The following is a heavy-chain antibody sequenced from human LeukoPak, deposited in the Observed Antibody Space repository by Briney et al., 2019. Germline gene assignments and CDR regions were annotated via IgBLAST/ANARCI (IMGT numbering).Heavy chain of an antibody. D-gene: IGHD3-9*01. CDR2: MSPNSSNT. V-gene: IGHV1-8*01. CDR1: GFTFTSYD. CDR3: ARGQGEILTGYYEFDY. Sequence: GASVKVSCTASGFTFTSYDINWVRQATGQGLEWMGWMSPNSSNTGYAQKFQGRVTMTRNTSKSTAYMQLNSLRSEDTAVYYCARGQGEILTGYYEFDYWGQGTLVTVSS. J-gene: IGHJ4*02.